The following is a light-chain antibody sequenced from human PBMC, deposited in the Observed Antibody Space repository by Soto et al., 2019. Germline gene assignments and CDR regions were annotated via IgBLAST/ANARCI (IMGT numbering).Light chain of an antibody. CDR1: SGHSNYA. J-gene: IGLJ7*01. V-gene: IGLV4-69*01. Sequence: QSVLTQSPSASASLGASVKLTCTLSSGHSNYAIAWHQQQPEKGPRFLLKVNSGGSHIKGDGIPDRFSCSSSGAERYLFISSLDSEDEADYECHTWGSCSASVVFGGGTQLTVL. CDR2: VNSGGSH. CDR3: HTWGSCSASVV.